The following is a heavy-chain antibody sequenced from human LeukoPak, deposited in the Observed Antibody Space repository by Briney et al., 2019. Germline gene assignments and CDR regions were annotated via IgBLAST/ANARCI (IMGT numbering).Heavy chain of an antibody. CDR3: ARGKYFYGSGSYYPFDY. V-gene: IGHV4-61*01. J-gene: IGHJ4*02. D-gene: IGHD3-10*01. CDR2: MFYSGST. CDR1: GGSISSSSYY. Sequence: PSETLSLTCTVSGGSISSSSYYWNWIRQPPGKGLECIGCMFYSGSTNYNPSLKSRVTISVDTSKNQFSLKLNSVTAADTAVYYCARGKYFYGSGSYYPFDYWGRGTLVTVSS.